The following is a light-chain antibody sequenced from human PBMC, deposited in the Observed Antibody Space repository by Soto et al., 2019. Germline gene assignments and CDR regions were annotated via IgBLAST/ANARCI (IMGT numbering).Light chain of an antibody. Sequence: DIQMTQSPSSLSASVGDRVTITCRASQGISNYLAWYQQKPGKVPKLLIYAAATLQSGVPSRFSGSGSGTDFTLHISSLKPEDVATYYCQKYNSAPPYTFGQGTKLEIK. CDR1: QGISNY. V-gene: IGKV1-27*01. CDR2: AAA. CDR3: QKYNSAPPYT. J-gene: IGKJ2*01.